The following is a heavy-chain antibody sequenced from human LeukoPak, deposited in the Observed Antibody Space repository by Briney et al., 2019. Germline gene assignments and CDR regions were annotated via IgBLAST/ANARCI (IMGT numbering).Heavy chain of an antibody. J-gene: IGHJ5*02. Sequence: SETLSLTCAVSGGSISSSNWWSWVRQPPGKGLEWIGEIYHSGSTNYNPSLKSRVTISVDKSKNQFSLKLSSVTAADTAVYYCARDLGYSSGWYDFNWFDHWGQGTLVTVSS. V-gene: IGHV4-4*02. CDR3: ARDLGYSSGWYDFNWFDH. CDR1: GGSISSSNW. D-gene: IGHD6-19*01. CDR2: IYHSGST.